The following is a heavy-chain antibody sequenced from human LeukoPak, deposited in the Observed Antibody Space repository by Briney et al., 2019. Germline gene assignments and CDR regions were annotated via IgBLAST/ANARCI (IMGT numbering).Heavy chain of an antibody. J-gene: IGHJ6*03. D-gene: IGHD3-22*01. CDR1: GFTFSSYG. CDR3: AKQDSSGYPSYYYYYYYMDV. Sequence: GGSLRLSCAASGFTFSSYGMHWVRQAPGKGLEWVAVISYDGSNKYYADSVKGRFTISRDNSKNTLYLQMNSLRAEDTAVYYCAKQDSSGYPSYYYYYYYMDVWGKGTTVTVSS. CDR2: ISYDGSNK. V-gene: IGHV3-30*18.